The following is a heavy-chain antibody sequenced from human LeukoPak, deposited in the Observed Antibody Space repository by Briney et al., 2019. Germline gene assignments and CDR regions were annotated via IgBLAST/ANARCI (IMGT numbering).Heavy chain of an antibody. J-gene: IGHJ5*02. V-gene: IGHV1-2*02. CDR2: INPNSGGT. D-gene: IGHD2-2*02. CDR3: ARALRPRYCSSTSCYNKGGFDP. Sequence: GASVKVSCKASGYTFTGYYMHWVRQAPGQGLEWKGWINPNSGGTNYAQKFQGRVTMTRDTSISTAYMELSRLRSDDTAVYYCARALRPRYCSSTSCYNKGGFDPWGQGTLVTVSS. CDR1: GYTFTGYY.